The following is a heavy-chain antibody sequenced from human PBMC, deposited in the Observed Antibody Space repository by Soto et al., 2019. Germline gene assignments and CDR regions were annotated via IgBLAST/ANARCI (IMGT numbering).Heavy chain of an antibody. CDR1: GYTFTSYG. J-gene: IGHJ5*02. V-gene: IGHV1-18*04. CDR3: ARSPRGITMVRYGHRWFDP. CDR2: ISAYNGNT. Sequence: ASVKVSFKASGYTFTSYGISWVRQAPGQGLEWMGWISAYNGNTNDAQKLQGRVTMTTDTPTSTAYMELRSLRSDDTAVYYCARSPRGITMVRYGHRWFDPWGQGPXVTVSS. D-gene: IGHD3-10*01.